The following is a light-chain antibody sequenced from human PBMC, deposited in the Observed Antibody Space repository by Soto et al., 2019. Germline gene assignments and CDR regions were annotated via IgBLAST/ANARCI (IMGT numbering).Light chain of an antibody. Sequence: EIVMTQSPATLSVSPGEKATLSRRASQSVSSNLAWYQQKPGQAPRLLIYGASSRATGIPDRFSGSGSGTDFTLTISSLEPEDFAVYYCQQRSNWPPITFGQGTRLEIK. J-gene: IGKJ5*01. V-gene: IGKV3-11*01. CDR3: QQRSNWPPIT. CDR2: GAS. CDR1: QSVSSN.